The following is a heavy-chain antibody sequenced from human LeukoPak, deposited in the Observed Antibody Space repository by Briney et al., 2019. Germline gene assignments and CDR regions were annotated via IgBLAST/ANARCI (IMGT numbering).Heavy chain of an antibody. D-gene: IGHD2-2*02. J-gene: IGHJ4*02. CDR1: GFTFAEYG. V-gene: IGHV3-9*03. CDR3: AKGGCSSITCYTNC. CDR2: ISWNSANI. Sequence: GGPLRLSCAASGFTFAEYGMHWVRQAPGKGLEWVSSISWNSANIAYADSVKGRFTISRDNARNSLYLQMNSLRAEDMALYYCAKGGCSSITCYTNCWGPGTLVTVSS.